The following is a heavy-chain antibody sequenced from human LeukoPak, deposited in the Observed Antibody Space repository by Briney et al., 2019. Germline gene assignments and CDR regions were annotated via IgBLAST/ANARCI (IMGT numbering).Heavy chain of an antibody. V-gene: IGHV3-23*01. CDR1: GFTFSTHL. D-gene: IGHD3-9*01. J-gene: IGHJ4*02. CDR3: AKDYDTLTGYYSLSDY. Sequence: GGSLRLSCAASGFTFSTHLMTWVRQAPDKGLEWVSTISGSGGGTYYADSVKGRFTISRDDSKNTLYLQMNSLRADDTAVYYCAKDYDTLTGYYSLSDYWGQGTLVTVSS. CDR2: ISGSGGGT.